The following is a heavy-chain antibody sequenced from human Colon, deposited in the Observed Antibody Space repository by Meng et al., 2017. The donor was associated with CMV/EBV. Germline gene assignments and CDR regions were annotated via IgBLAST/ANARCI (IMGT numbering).Heavy chain of an antibody. CDR2: IYYSGST. V-gene: IGHV4-59*01. CDR3: ARDQTTESYYYYGMVV. D-gene: IGHD4-11*01. J-gene: IGHJ6*02. Sequence: SETLSLTCTVSGGSISSYYWSWIRQPPGKGLEWIGYIYYSGSTNYNPSLKSRVTISVDTSKNQFSLKLSSVTAADTAVYYCARDQTTESYYYYGMVVWGQGTTVTVSS. CDR1: GGSISSYY.